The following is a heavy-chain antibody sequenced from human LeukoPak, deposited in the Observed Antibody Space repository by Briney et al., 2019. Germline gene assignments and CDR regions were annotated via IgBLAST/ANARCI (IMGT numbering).Heavy chain of an antibody. Sequence: PSETLSLTCTGSGGSISSHYWSWIRQPPGKGLEWIGEINHSGSTNYNPSLKSRVTISVDTSKNQFSLKLSSVTAADTAVYYCARDPPYYAFDIWGQGTMVTVSS. CDR2: INHSGST. J-gene: IGHJ3*02. V-gene: IGHV4-34*01. CDR3: ARDPPYYAFDI. D-gene: IGHD1-26*01. CDR1: GGSISSHY.